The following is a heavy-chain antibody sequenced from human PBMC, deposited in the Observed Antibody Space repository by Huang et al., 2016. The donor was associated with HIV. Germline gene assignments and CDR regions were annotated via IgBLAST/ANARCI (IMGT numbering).Heavy chain of an antibody. V-gene: IGHV5-51*03. Sequence: EVQLEQSGEEVKKPGESLKISCKASGYTFSNYWIGWVRQMPGKGLEWLAYVYPGNPYTRYGPAFYGRVTVSVDKSIATAYLQWSRLRPSDTARYYCATTDASLATSFDHWGRGTMLTVSS. CDR2: VYPGNPYT. CDR1: GYTFSNYW. J-gene: IGHJ4*02. CDR3: ATTDASLATSFDH.